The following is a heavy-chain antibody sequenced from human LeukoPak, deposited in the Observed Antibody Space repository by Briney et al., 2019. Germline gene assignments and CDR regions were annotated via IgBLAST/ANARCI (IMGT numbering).Heavy chain of an antibody. CDR1: GFTFSSYA. CDR3: ARDCCASGSYDY. Sequence: QPGGSLRLSCAASGFTFSSYAMSWVRQAPGKGPEWVGNINQVGSDIYYVDSVKGRFTISRDNAKNSLFLQMNSLRAGDTAVYYCARDCCASGSYDYWGQGTLVTVSS. V-gene: IGHV3-7*01. CDR2: INQVGSDI. J-gene: IGHJ4*02. D-gene: IGHD3-10*01.